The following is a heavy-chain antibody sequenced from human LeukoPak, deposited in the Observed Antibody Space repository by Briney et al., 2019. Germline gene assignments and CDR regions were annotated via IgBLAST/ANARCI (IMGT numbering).Heavy chain of an antibody. CDR1: GFTFSSYG. CDR3: ANAYYDFWSGSYYYMDV. J-gene: IGHJ6*03. D-gene: IGHD3-3*01. CDR2: IRYDGSNK. Sequence: GGSLRLSCAASGFTFSSYGMHWVRQAPGKGLEWVAFIRYDGSNKYYADSVKGRFTISRDNSKNTLYLQMNSLRAEDTAVYYCANAYYDFWSGSYYYMDVWGKGTTVTVSS. V-gene: IGHV3-30*02.